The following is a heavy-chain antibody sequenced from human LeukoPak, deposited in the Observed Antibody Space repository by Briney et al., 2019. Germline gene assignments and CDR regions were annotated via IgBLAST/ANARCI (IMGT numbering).Heavy chain of an antibody. J-gene: IGHJ4*02. D-gene: IGHD5-18*01. V-gene: IGHV1-69*04. CDR1: GGTFSSYA. Sequence: ASVKVSCKASGGTFSSYAFSWVRQAPGQGLEWMGRIIPILDIANYAQKFQGRVTITADKSTSTAYMEVKSLRSEDTAVHYCATHTPSDTSMITGDYWGQGTLVTVSS. CDR2: IIPILDIA. CDR3: ATHTPSDTSMITGDY.